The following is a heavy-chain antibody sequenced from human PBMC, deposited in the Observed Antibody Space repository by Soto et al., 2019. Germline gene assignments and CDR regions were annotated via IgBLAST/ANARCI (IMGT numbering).Heavy chain of an antibody. Sequence: GSLRLTCAASGXTFSSYSMSWVRQAPGKGLEWVSAIIGSGGSTYYADSVKGRFTIYIDNSKNTLYLQMNSMRAEDTAVYYCAKRLPGYWGQGSLVTVSA. CDR3: AKRLPGY. V-gene: IGHV3-23*01. CDR2: IIGSGGST. CDR1: GXTFSSYS. J-gene: IGHJ4*02.